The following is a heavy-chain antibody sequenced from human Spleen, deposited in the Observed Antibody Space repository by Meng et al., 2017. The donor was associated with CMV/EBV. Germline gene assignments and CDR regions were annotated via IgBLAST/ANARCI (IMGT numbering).Heavy chain of an antibody. D-gene: IGHD2-2*01. Sequence: GGSLRLSCAASGFTFSSYAMSWVRQAPGKGLEWVSAISGSGGSTYYADSVKGRFTISRDNSKNTLYLQMNSLRAEDTAVYYCARVGGQCSSASCYAFFDSWGQGTLVTVSS. J-gene: IGHJ4*02. V-gene: IGHV3-23*01. CDR3: ARVGGQCSSASCYAFFDS. CDR2: ISGSGGST. CDR1: GFTFSSYA.